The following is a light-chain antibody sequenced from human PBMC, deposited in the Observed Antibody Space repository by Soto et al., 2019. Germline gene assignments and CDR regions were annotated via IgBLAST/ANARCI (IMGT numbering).Light chain of an antibody. Sequence: QSVLTQPPSVSGAPGQGVTISCTGSSSNIGAGYDVHWYQRLPGTAPKLLIHGNSNRPSGVPDRFSGSKSGTSASLAITGLQAEDEADYYCQSYDSSLSGSRVSGTGTKVTVL. CDR3: QSYDSSLSGSRV. V-gene: IGLV1-40*01. J-gene: IGLJ1*01. CDR1: SSNIGAGYD. CDR2: GNS.